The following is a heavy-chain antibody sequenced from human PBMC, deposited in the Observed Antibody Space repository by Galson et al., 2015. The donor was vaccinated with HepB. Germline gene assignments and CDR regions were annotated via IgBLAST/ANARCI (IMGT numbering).Heavy chain of an antibody. CDR3: ARDHIAVADIGVFDY. CDR1: GFTFTSYA. J-gene: IGHJ4*02. Sequence: SLRLSCAASGFTFTSYAMSWVRQAPGKGLEWVSSITGSGDSTYYADSVKGRFTISRDNSKNTLYLHMNSLRAEDTAVYYCARDHIAVADIGVFDYWGQGTLVTVSS. D-gene: IGHD6-19*01. CDR2: ITGSGDST. V-gene: IGHV3-23*01.